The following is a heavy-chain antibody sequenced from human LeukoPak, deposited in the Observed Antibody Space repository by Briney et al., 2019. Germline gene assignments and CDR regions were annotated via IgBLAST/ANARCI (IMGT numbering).Heavy chain of an antibody. J-gene: IGHJ4*02. CDR3: ARVGCSSTSCYWNFDY. V-gene: IGHV4-39*07. D-gene: IGHD2-2*01. CDR2: IYYSGST. Sequence: SETLSLTCTVSGGSISSSSYYWGWLRQPPGKGLEWVGSIYYSGSTYYNPSLKSRVTMSVDTSKNQFSLKLSSVTAADTAVYYCARVGCSSTSCYWNFDYWGQGTLVTVSS. CDR1: GGSISSSSYY.